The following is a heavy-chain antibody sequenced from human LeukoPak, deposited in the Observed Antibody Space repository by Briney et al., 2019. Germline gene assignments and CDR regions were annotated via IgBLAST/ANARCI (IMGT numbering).Heavy chain of an antibody. J-gene: IGHJ4*02. CDR1: GFSFSSYW. CDR3: ARDRTGEPDY. D-gene: IGHD7-27*01. V-gene: IGHV3-7*01. Sequence: PGGSLRLSXAASGFSFSSYWMTWVRQAPGKGLEWVANIKQDGSEKYYVDSVKGRFTISRDNAKNSLYLQMNSLRAEDMAVYYCARDRTGEPDYWGQGTLVTVSS. CDR2: IKQDGSEK.